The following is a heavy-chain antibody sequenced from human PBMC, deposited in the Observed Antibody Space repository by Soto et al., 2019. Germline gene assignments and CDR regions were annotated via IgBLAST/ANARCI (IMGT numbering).Heavy chain of an antibody. CDR3: ARYLLRYFDWLSGGMDV. CDR2: INPYTGGT. Sequence: ASVKVSCKASGYTFTGYYVLWVRQAPGQGPECMGWINPYTGGTNYAQKFQGRVTMTRDTSISTAYMELSRLRSDDTAVYYCARYLLRYFDWLSGGMDVWGQGTTVTVSS. D-gene: IGHD3-9*01. V-gene: IGHV1-2*02. J-gene: IGHJ6*02. CDR1: GYTFTGYY.